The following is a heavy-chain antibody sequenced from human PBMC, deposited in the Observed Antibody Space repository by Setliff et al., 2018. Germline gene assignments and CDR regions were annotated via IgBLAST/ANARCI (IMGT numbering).Heavy chain of an antibody. J-gene: IGHJ4*02. CDR1: GGSISSHY. CDR2: IYYSGST. Sequence: SETLSLTCTVSGGSISSHYWSWIRQPPGKGLEWIGSIYYSGSTNYNPSLKSRVTISVDTSKNQFSLKLSSVTAADTAVYYCARDSKDWGQGTLVTVSS. CDR3: ARDSKD. V-gene: IGHV4-59*11.